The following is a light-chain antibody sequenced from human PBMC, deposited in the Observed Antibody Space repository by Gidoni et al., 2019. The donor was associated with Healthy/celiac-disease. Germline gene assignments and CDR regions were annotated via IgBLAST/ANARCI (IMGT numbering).Light chain of an antibody. CDR1: QDIGTW. CDR3: QQANTFPRT. V-gene: IGKV1D-12*01. Sequence: DIRMTQPPSSVSASVGDRVTISCRASQDIGTWVAWYQQTPGKAPKLLVYAASNLDTGVPSRFSGGGSGTDFTLTINSLQPEDFATYYCQQANTFPRTFGGGTRVEIK. J-gene: IGKJ4*01. CDR2: AAS.